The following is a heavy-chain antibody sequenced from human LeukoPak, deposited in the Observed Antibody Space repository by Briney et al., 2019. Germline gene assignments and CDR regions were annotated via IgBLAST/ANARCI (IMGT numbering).Heavy chain of an antibody. J-gene: IGHJ4*02. CDR1: GGSISSSSYY. CDR2: IYYSGST. Sequence: SGTLSLTCTVSGGSISSSSYYWGWIRQPPGKGLEWIGSIYYSGSTYYNPSLKSRVTISVDTSKNQFSLKLSSVTAADTAVYYCARGWYSYGRYYFDYWGQGTLVTVSS. V-gene: IGHV4-39*07. CDR3: ARGWYSYGRYYFDY. D-gene: IGHD5-18*01.